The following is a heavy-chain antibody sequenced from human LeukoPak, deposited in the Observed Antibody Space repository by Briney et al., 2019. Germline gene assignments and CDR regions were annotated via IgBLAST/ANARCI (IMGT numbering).Heavy chain of an antibody. J-gene: IGHJ3*02. V-gene: IGHV1-24*01. D-gene: IGHD6-19*01. CDR3: ATPTTPQYSSGWGGAFDI. Sequence: GASVKVSCKVSGYTLTELSMHWVRQAPGKGLKWMGGFDPEDGETIYAQKFQGRVTMTEDTSTDTAYMELSSLRSEDTAVYYCATPTTPQYSSGWGGAFDIWGQGTMVTVSS. CDR2: FDPEDGET. CDR1: GYTLTELS.